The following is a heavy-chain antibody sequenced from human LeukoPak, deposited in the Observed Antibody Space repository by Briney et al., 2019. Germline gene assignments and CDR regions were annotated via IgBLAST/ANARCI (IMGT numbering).Heavy chain of an antibody. V-gene: IGHV1-8*03. J-gene: IGHJ6*03. Sequence: ASVKVSCKASGYTFTSYDINWVRQATGQGLEWMGWMNPNSGNTGYAQKFQGRVTITRNTSISTAYMELSSLRSEDTAVYYCARVRRYDFWSGYSLPYYYYYYMDVWGRGTTVTVSS. D-gene: IGHD3-3*01. CDR3: ARVRRYDFWSGYSLPYYYYYYMDV. CDR1: GYTFTSYD. CDR2: MNPNSGNT.